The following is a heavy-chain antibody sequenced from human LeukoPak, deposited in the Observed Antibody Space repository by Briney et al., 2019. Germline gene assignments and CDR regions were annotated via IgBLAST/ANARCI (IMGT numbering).Heavy chain of an antibody. J-gene: IGHJ4*02. CDR1: GFTFSTYW. CDR2: IKEDGSDK. Sequence: AGGSLRLSCTASGFTFSTYWISWVRQAPEKGLEWVANIKEDGSDKYYVDSVKGRFTISRDNVKNSLYLQMNSLRAEDTAVYYCARDRGWLQFDYWGQGTLVTVSS. CDR3: ARDRGWLQFDY. V-gene: IGHV3-7*03. D-gene: IGHD5-24*01.